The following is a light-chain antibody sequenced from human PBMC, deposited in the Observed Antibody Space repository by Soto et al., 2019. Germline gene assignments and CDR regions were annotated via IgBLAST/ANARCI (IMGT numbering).Light chain of an antibody. CDR2: KAS. CDR1: QSISSW. Sequence: DIQMTQSPSTLSASVGHRVTITCRASQSISSWLAWYQQKPGKAPKLLIYKASSLESGVPSRFSGSESGTEFTLTISSLQPDDFATYYCQQYNSYPWTFGQGTKVEIK. V-gene: IGKV1-5*03. J-gene: IGKJ1*01. CDR3: QQYNSYPWT.